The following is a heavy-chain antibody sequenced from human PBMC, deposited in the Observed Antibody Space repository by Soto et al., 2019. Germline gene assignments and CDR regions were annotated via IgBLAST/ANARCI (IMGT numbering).Heavy chain of an antibody. CDR2: ISYDGNNK. V-gene: IGHV3-30*03. Sequence: GGSLRLSCVASGFTFSHYVIHWVRQASGKGLEWEALISYDGNNKYYAASVKGRFTISRDNPKNTLYLQMNSLRPEDTALYFCARGRDYFDSSGPNYYGMDVWGQGATVTVSS. CDR3: ARGRDYFDSSGPNYYGMDV. J-gene: IGHJ6*02. D-gene: IGHD3-22*01. CDR1: GFTFSHYV.